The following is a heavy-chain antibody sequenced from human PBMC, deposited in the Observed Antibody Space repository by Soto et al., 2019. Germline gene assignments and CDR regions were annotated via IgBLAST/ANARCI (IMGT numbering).Heavy chain of an antibody. V-gene: IGHV1-69*01. CDR1: GGTFSSYA. D-gene: IGHD6-6*01. CDR3: ARESSSPNYYYYGMDV. CDR2: IIPLLNTP. Sequence: QVQLVQSGAEXXKXXXXVKVSCRAXGGTFSSYAVSWVRQAPGQXLEWMGVIIPLLNTPKYVQKFQGRVTITADASATTAYMELSSLRSEDTAVYYCARESSSPNYYYYGMDVWGQGTTVTVSS. J-gene: IGHJ6*02.